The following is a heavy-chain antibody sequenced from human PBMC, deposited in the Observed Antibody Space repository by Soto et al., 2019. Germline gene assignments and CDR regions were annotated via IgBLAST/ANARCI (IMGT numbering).Heavy chain of an antibody. V-gene: IGHV3-21*01. Sequence: GGSLRLSCEGSGFTFSSYSMNWVRQALGKGLEWVSSISGSGGYIYYADSVKGRFTISRDNAKNSLYLQMTSLRDEDTALYYCARDRQSTPWYAADYWGQGSLVTVSS. J-gene: IGHJ4*02. CDR2: ISGSGGYI. CDR1: GFTFSSYS. D-gene: IGHD6-13*01. CDR3: ARDRQSTPWYAADY.